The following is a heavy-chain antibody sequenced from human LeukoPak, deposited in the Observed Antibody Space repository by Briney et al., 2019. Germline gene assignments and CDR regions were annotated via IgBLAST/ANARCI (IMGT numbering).Heavy chain of an antibody. CDR2: INHSGSH. V-gene: IGHV4-34*01. D-gene: IGHD4-17*01. J-gene: IGHJ5*02. CDR1: GGSFSAYY. CDR3: ASKGDYYWFDP. Sequence: SQTLSLICAVYGGSFSAYYWSWIRQPPGKGLEWIGEINHSGSHTYNPSLKSRVTISVDTSKNQFTLKLTSVTAADTAVNNCASKGDYYWFDPWGQGTLVTVSS.